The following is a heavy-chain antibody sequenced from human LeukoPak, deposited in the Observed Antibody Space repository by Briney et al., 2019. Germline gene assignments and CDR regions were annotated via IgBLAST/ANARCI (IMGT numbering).Heavy chain of an antibody. CDR3: ATSLRFLEWLLPPHMDV. CDR2: IYYSGST. CDR1: GGSISSYY. V-gene: IGHV4-39*07. J-gene: IGHJ6*04. D-gene: IGHD3-3*01. Sequence: SETLSLTCTVSGGSISSYYWGWIRQPPGKGLEWIGSIYYSGSTYYNPSLKSRVTISVDTSKNQFSLKLSSVTAADTAVYYCATSLRFLEWLLPPHMDVWGKGTTVTVSS.